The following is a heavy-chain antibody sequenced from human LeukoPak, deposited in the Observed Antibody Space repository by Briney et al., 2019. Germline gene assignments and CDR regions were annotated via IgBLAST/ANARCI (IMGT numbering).Heavy chain of an antibody. CDR1: GFTFSGYS. J-gene: IGHJ4*02. D-gene: IGHD3-3*01. Sequence: PGGSLRLSCAGSGFTFSGYSLNWVRQAPGKGLEWVSSITSSGSSMYYADSVKGRFTISRDTSENKVYLQMDSLRPDDTAVYYCTASFWSASKEGAYWGQGTLVTVSS. CDR2: ITSSGSSM. CDR3: TASFWSASKEGAY. V-gene: IGHV3-21*04.